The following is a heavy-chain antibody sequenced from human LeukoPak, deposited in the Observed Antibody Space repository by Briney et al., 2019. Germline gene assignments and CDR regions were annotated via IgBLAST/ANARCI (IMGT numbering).Heavy chain of an antibody. CDR3: AKDLRTYGSGIYRLPTVIFAY. CDR1: GFTFSNYA. D-gene: IGHD3-10*01. CDR2: IIATGGST. V-gene: IGHV3-23*01. J-gene: IGHJ4*02. Sequence: GSLRLSCAASGFTFSNYAMGWVRQAPGKGLEWVSSIIATGGSTFYADSMKGRFTISRDNSKNTLYLQMNSLRAEDTAVYYCAKDLRTYGSGIYRLPTVIFAYWGQGTLVTVSS.